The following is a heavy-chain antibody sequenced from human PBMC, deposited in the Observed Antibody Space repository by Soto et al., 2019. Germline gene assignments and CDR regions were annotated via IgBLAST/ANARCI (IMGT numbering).Heavy chain of an antibody. V-gene: IGHV1-18*01. CDR2: ISAYNGNT. D-gene: IGHD2-2*01. CDR1: FYTFTSYG. J-gene: IGHJ4*02. CDR3: ARGVVFSTSCPFDY. Sequence: XSVKVSCNASFYTFTSYGISWVRQAPGQGLEWMGWISAYNGNTNYAQKLQGRVTMTTDTSTSTAYMELRSLRSDDTDVYYCARGVVFSTSCPFDYWGQGTLVTVSS.